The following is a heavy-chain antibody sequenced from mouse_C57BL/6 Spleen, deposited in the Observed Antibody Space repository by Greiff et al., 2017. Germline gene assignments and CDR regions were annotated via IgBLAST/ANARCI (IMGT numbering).Heavy chain of an antibody. J-gene: IGHJ4*01. CDR2: IYPGDGDT. CDR1: GYAFSSSW. CDR3: ARMTGAMDY. Sequence: QVQLQQSGPELVKPGASVKISCTASGYAFSSSWMNWVKQRPGKGLEWIGRIYPGDGDTNYNGKFKGKATLTADTSSSTAYMQLSSLTSEDSAVYFCARMTGAMDYWGQGTSVTVSS. V-gene: IGHV1-82*01.